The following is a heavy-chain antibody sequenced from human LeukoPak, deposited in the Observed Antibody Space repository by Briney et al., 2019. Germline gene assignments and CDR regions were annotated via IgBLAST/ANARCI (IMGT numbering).Heavy chain of an antibody. CDR2: ISTTGTTI. Sequence: GGSLRLSCAASGFTFSSYEMIWVRQAPGKGLGWISYISTTGTTIYYADSVKGRLTISRDNAKNSLYLQMNSLRAEDTAVYYCARSSLVRGVIIPDFDLWGQGTLVTVSS. J-gene: IGHJ4*02. D-gene: IGHD3-10*01. V-gene: IGHV3-48*03. CDR3: ARSSLVRGVIIPDFDL. CDR1: GFTFSSYE.